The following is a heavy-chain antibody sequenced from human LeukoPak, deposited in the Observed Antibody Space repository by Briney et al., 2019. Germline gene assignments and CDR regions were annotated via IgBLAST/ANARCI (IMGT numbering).Heavy chain of an antibody. CDR1: GGSISGYY. V-gene: IGHV4-59*12. Sequence: PSETLSLTCSVSGGSISGYYWSWIRQPPGKGLEWIGYIYYSGTTIYTPSLKSRLTISLDTSNNHFSLNLRSVTAADTAVYYCARDETHFYGSGSSNWFDPWGQGILVTVSS. D-gene: IGHD3-10*01. J-gene: IGHJ5*02. CDR2: IYYSGTT. CDR3: ARDETHFYGSGSSNWFDP.